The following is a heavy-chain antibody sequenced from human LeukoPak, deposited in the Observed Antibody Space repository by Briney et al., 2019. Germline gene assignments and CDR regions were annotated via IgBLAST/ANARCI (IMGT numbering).Heavy chain of an antibody. V-gene: IGHV4-39*07. CDR1: GGSISSSNYY. J-gene: IGHJ4*02. CDR3: ARISGSYPNYFDY. D-gene: IGHD1-26*01. Sequence: SETLSLTCTVSGGSISSSNYYWGWIRQPPGKGLEWIGSIYYSGSTYYSPSLKSRVTISVDTSKNQFSLKLSSVTAADTAVYYCARISGSYPNYFDYWGQGTLVTVSS. CDR2: IYYSGST.